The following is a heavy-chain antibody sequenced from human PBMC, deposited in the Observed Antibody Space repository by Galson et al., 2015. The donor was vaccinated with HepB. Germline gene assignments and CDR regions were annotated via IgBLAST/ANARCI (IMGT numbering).Heavy chain of an antibody. CDR2: IWYDGSNN. D-gene: IGHD2-15*01. V-gene: IGHV3-33*01. J-gene: IGHJ4*02. Sequence: SLRLSCAASGFTFSSYGMHWVRQAPGKGLEWVADIWYDGSNNYYADSVKGRFTISRDNSKNTLYLQMNSLRAEDTAVYYCARGPSGGLGYYFAYWGQGSLGTVSS. CDR3: ARGPSGGLGYYFAY. CDR1: GFTFSSYG.